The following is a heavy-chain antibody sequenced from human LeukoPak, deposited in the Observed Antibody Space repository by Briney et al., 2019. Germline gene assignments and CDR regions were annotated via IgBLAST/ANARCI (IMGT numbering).Heavy chain of an antibody. CDR3: ARARHDSSGFGAFDV. CDR2: IWNDGNNI. J-gene: IGHJ3*01. CDR1: GFTFSSYG. Sequence: GRSLRLSCAASGFTFSSYGMHWVRQAPGKGLEWVAVIWNDGNNIYYGDSVKGRFTISRDNSKNTLYLQMNSLRAEDTAVYYCARARHDSSGFGAFDVWGQGTMVTVSS. V-gene: IGHV3-33*08. D-gene: IGHD3-22*01.